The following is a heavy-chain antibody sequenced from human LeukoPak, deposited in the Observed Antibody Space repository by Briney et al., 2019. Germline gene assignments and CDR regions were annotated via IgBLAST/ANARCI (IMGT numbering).Heavy chain of an antibody. CDR1: GFSLSETAVG. CDR3: THSSGWTTDF. Sequence: SGPTLVKPTQTLTLTCTFSGFSLSETAVGVHWIRRPPGKALEWLALVYWNDDNKYSPSLRSRLTVTKDSSKNQVVLTMTNMDPVDTATYYCTHSSGWTTDFWGQGILVTVSS. D-gene: IGHD6-19*01. J-gene: IGHJ4*02. CDR2: VYWNDDN. V-gene: IGHV2-5*01.